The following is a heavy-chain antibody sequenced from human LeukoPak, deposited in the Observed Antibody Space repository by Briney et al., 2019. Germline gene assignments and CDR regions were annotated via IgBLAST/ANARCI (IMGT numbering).Heavy chain of an antibody. D-gene: IGHD5-18*01. CDR2: ISSSGDTM. Sequence: PGGSLRFSCAASGFTFSDYYMTWIRQAPGKGLEWISYISSSGDTMHYADSVKGRFTISRDNARNSLYLQMNSLRAEDTAVYYCVRDTVGYGAAFDYWGQGTLVTVSS. CDR3: VRDTVGYGAAFDY. J-gene: IGHJ4*02. CDR1: GFTFSDYY. V-gene: IGHV3-11*04.